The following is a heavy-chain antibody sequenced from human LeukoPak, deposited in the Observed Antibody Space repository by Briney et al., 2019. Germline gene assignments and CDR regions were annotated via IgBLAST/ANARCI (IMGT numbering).Heavy chain of an antibody. CDR1: GFTFSSYE. J-gene: IGHJ6*03. D-gene: IGHD5-12*01. CDR2: ISSRGSSI. Sequence: GGSLRLSCAASGFTFSSYEMNWVRQAPGKGLEWVSYISSRGSSIYYADSVKGRFTISRDNAKNSLYLQMNSLRAEDTAVYYCAREGDSGYHYYYYMDVWGKGTTVTISS. CDR3: AREGDSGYHYYYYMDV. V-gene: IGHV3-48*03.